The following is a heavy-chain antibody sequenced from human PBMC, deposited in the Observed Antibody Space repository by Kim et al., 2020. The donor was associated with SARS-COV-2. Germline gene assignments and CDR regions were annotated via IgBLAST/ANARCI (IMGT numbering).Heavy chain of an antibody. V-gene: IGHV3-64*01. J-gene: IGHJ3*02. Sequence: GGSLRLSCAASGFTFSSYAMHWVRQAPGKGLEYVSAISSNGGRTYYANSVKGRFTISRDNSKNTLYLQMGSLRAEDMAVYYCARDTMVRGVHDAFDIWGQGTMVTVSS. CDR2: ISSNGGRT. CDR3: ARDTMVRGVHDAFDI. D-gene: IGHD3-10*01. CDR1: GFTFSSYA.